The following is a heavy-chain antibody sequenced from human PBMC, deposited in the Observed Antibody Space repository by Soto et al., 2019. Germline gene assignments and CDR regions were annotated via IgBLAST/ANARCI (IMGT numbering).Heavy chain of an antibody. CDR2: IYYTGTT. CDR1: GGSIRSDS. J-gene: IGHJ4*02. Sequence: LTCTVSGGSIRSDSWNWIWQPPGKGLEWIGYIYYTGTTNYNPSLKSRVTISVDTSKNQVSLKLNSMTAADTAIYYCARAIDFDYWGQGARVTVSA. CDR3: ARAIDFDY. V-gene: IGHV4-59*01.